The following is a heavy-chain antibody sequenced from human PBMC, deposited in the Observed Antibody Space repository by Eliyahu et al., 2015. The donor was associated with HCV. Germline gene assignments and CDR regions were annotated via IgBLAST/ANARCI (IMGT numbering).Heavy chain of an antibody. CDR1: GGXIXSSGYY. D-gene: IGHD6-19*01. V-gene: IGHV4-39*01. Sequence: QLQLQESGPGLVKPSETLSLTCXVSGGXIXSSGYYWGWXRQPPGKGXEWIGNIYYSGSTYXSPSLKSRVTMSVDTSKNQFSLKLSSVTAADTAVYYCARRGFGTDWYSPFDYWGQGTLVTVSS. J-gene: IGHJ4*02. CDR2: IYYSGST. CDR3: ARRGFGTDWYSPFDY.